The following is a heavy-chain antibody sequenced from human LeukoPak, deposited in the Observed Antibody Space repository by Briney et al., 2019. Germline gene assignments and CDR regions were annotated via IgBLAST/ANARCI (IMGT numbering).Heavy chain of an antibody. D-gene: IGHD3-3*01. CDR2: ISSSSSYI. CDR3: ARVGVVPRGWFDP. CDR1: GFTFSSYS. J-gene: IGHJ5*02. Sequence: PGGSLRLSCADSGFTFSSYSMNWVRQAPGKGLEWVSSISSSSSYIYYADSVKGRFTISRDNAKNSLYLQMNSLRAEDTAVYYCARVGVVPRGWFDPWGQGTLVTVSS. V-gene: IGHV3-21*01.